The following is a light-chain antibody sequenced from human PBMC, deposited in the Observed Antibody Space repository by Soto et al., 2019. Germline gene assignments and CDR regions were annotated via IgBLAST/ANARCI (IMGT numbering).Light chain of an antibody. CDR2: AAS. Sequence: VIWMTQSPSLLSASTGDRVTITCRTSLGIGDYLAWYQQKPGKAPKLLIYAASTLQSGVPARFSGSGSGTDFTLTISSMQSEDFATYYCQQYYSLPRTFGQGTKVEIK. V-gene: IGKV1D-8*01. J-gene: IGKJ1*01. CDR3: QQYYSLPRT. CDR1: LGIGDY.